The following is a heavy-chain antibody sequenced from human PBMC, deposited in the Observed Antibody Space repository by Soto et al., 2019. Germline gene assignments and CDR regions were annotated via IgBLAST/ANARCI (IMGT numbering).Heavy chain of an antibody. CDR2: ISGSGGST. CDR1: GFTFSSYA. D-gene: IGHD2-2*01. CDR3: AKDAGLCGTSCYPDAFDI. J-gene: IGHJ3*02. Sequence: EVQLLESGGGLVQPGGSLRLSCAASGFTFSSYAMSWVRQAPGKGLEWVSAISGSGGSTYYADSVKGRFTISRDNSKNTLYLQMNSLRAEDTAVYYCAKDAGLCGTSCYPDAFDIWGQGSMVTVSS. V-gene: IGHV3-23*01.